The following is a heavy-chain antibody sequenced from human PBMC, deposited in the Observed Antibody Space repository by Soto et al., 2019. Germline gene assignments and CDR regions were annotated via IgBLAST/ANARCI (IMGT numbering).Heavy chain of an antibody. CDR1: GVSVTSYT. CDR3: PRDAMPTGET. J-gene: IGHJ4*02. V-gene: IGHV4-4*07. CDR2: VFSSVSA. Sequence: PSETLSLTCIVSGVSVTSYTWNWVRQPVNKGLEWIGRVFSSVSATYSPSLKRRVRISMDTPENRISLKLDSVTAAAAGVYYCPRDAMPTGETWGPGPLVTVSS. D-gene: IGHD2-8*02.